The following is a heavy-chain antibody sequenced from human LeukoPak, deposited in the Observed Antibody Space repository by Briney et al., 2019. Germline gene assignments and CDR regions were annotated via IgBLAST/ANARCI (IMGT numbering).Heavy chain of an antibody. CDR1: GGSISSYY. Sequence: SETLSLTCTVSGGSISSYYWSWIRQPPGKGLDWIGYIYYSGSTNYNPSLKSRVTISVDTSKNQFSLKLSSVTAADTAVYYCAREGTTVTHDDAFDIWGQGTMVTVSS. V-gene: IGHV4-59*01. J-gene: IGHJ3*02. D-gene: IGHD4-17*01. CDR3: AREGTTVTHDDAFDI. CDR2: IYYSGST.